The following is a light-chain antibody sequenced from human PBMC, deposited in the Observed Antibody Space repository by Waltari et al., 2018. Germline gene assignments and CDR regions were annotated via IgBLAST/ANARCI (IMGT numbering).Light chain of an antibody. CDR2: AAS. CDR3: QQYYSYPLT. Sequence: AIRMTQSPSSFSASTGDRVPITCRASQGISSYLAYYQQKPGKAPKLLIYAASTLQSGVPSRFSGSGSGTDFTLTISCLQSEDFATYYCQQYYSYPLTFGGGTKVEIK. CDR1: QGISSY. V-gene: IGKV1-8*01. J-gene: IGKJ4*01.